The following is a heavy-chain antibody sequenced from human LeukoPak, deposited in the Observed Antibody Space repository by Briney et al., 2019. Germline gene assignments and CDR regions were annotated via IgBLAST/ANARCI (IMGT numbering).Heavy chain of an antibody. CDR3: ARDYASYYYGSGSYEGFDP. V-gene: IGHV1-69*04. CDR1: GGTFSSYA. D-gene: IGHD3-10*01. Sequence: SVKVSCKASGGTFSSYAISWVRQAPGQGLEWMGRIIPILGIANYAQKFQGRVTITADKSTSTAYMELSSLRSEDTAVYYCARDYASYYYGSGSYEGFDPWGQGTLVTVSS. CDR2: IIPILGIA. J-gene: IGHJ5*02.